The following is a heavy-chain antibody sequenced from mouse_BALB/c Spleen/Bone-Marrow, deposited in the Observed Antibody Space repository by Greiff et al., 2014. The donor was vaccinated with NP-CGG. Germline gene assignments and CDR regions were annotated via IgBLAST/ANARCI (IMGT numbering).Heavy chain of an antibody. J-gene: IGHJ2*01. CDR2: IDPSDSET. CDR3: ARNWVYFDY. Sequence: VKLQESGAELVKPGAPVKLPCKASGYTFTSYWMNWVKQRPGRGLEWIGRIDPSDSETHYNQKFKDKATLTVDKSSSTAYIQLSSLTSEDSAVYYCARNWVYFDYWGQGTTLTVSS. CDR1: GYTFTSYW. V-gene: IGHV1-74*04. D-gene: IGHD4-1*01.